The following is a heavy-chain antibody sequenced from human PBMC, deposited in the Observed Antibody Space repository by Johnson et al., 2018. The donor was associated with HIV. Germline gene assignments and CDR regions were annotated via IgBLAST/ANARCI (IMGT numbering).Heavy chain of an antibody. CDR2: ISYDGGTK. Sequence: QVQLVESGGGVVQPGGSLRLSCAASGLTFSSYAMHWVRQAPGKGLEWVAGISYDGGTKYYADSVKCRFTISRDNSKNTMDLQMNSLRAEDTAVYYGARDLTSIAVAGTGAFDIWGQGTMVTVSS. V-gene: IGHV3-30*04. D-gene: IGHD6-19*01. CDR1: GLTFSSYA. J-gene: IGHJ3*02. CDR3: ARDLTSIAVAGTGAFDI.